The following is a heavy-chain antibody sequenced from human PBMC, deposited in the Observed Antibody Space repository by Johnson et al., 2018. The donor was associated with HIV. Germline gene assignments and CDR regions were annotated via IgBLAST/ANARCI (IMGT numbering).Heavy chain of an antibody. J-gene: IGHJ3*02. CDR1: GFTFSDYY. CDR3: ARDCTGGVCLNDAFDI. CDR2: IWYDGSNK. D-gene: IGHD2-8*02. V-gene: IGHV3-33*08. Sequence: QMQLVESGGGVVQPGGSLKLSCATSGFTFSDYYMSWIRQAPGKGLEWVAVIWYDGSNKYYADSVKGRFTISRDNSKNTLYLQMNSLRAEDTAVYYCARDCTGGVCLNDAFDIWGQGTMVTVSS.